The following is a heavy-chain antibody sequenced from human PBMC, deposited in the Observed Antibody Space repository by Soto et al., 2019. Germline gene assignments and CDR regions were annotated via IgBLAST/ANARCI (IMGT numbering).Heavy chain of an antibody. D-gene: IGHD3-22*01. Sequence: EGQLVESGGGLVKPGGSLRLSCAASGITFSNAWMNWVRQAPGKGLEWVGRIKSKTDGGTTAYAAPVKGRFIISRDDSRNTLFLQMNFLKTEDTAVYYCTTAYFGFPTGWFWNHYDTSGSYYFEYWGQGTLVTVSS. J-gene: IGHJ4*02. V-gene: IGHV3-15*01. CDR3: TTAYFGFPTGWFWNHYDTSGSYYFEY. CDR2: IKSKTDGGTT. CDR1: GITFSNAW.